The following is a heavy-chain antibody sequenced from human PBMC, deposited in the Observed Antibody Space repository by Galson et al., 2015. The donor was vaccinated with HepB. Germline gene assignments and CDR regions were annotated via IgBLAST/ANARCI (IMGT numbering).Heavy chain of an antibody. CDR3: AKSYGDYEYYFDY. Sequence: SLRLSCAASGFTFSSYGMHWVRQAPGKGLEWVAVISYDGSNKYYADSVKGRFTISRDNSKNTLYLQMNSLRAEDTAVYYCAKSYGDYEYYFDYWGQGTLVTVSS. D-gene: IGHD4-17*01. J-gene: IGHJ4*02. V-gene: IGHV3-30*18. CDR1: GFTFSSYG. CDR2: ISYDGSNK.